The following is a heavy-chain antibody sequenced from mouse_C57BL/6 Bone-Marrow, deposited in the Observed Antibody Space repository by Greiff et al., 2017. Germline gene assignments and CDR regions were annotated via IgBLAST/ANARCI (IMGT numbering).Heavy chain of an antibody. D-gene: IGHD4-1*01. V-gene: IGHV2-4*01. J-gene: IGHJ3*01. CDR2: IWRGGST. CDR1: GFSLTSYG. CDR3: AKMNWAWCAY. Sequence: VQLQQSGPGLVQPSQSLSITCTVSGFSLTSYGVHWVRQPPGKGLEWLGVIWRGGSTDYNAAFISRLCISKDKAKSQVFFKMNSLQADDNAIDYCAKMNWAWCAYWGQGTLVTVSA.